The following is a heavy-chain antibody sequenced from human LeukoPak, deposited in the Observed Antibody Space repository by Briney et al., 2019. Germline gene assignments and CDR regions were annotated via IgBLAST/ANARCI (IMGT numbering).Heavy chain of an antibody. CDR2: ISGSGAST. Sequence: GGSLRLSCAASGFTFSSYAMNWVRQAPGMGLEWVSTISGSGASTDYAGSVKGRFTISRDNSKNTLYLQMGSLRAEDTAVYYCAKSANTQIWSNWFDSWGQGTLVTVSS. CDR3: AKSANTQIWSNWFDS. V-gene: IGHV3-23*01. D-gene: IGHD5-18*01. J-gene: IGHJ5*01. CDR1: GFTFSSYA.